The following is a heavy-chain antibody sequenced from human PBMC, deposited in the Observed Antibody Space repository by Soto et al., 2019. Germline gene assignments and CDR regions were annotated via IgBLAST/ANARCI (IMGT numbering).Heavy chain of an antibody. D-gene: IGHD3-3*01. Sequence: QVQLVESGGGVVQPGRSLRLSCAASGFTFSSYAMHWVRQAPGKGLEWVAVISYDGSNKYYADSVKGRFTISRDNSKNTRYLQMNSLRAEDTAVYYCARSYYDFWSGYRFDPWGQGTLVTVSS. V-gene: IGHV3-30-3*01. CDR3: ARSYYDFWSGYRFDP. CDR2: ISYDGSNK. CDR1: GFTFSSYA. J-gene: IGHJ5*02.